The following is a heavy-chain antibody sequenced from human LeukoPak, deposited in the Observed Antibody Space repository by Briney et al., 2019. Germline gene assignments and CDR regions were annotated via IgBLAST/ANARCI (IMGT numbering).Heavy chain of an antibody. J-gene: IGHJ3*02. CDR2: ISSSSTYI. D-gene: IGHD5-24*01. Sequence: GALRLSCAASGFTFSRYSMNWVRQAPGKGLEWVSSISSSSTYIYYADSVKGRFTVSRDNAKNSLYLQMNSLRAEDTAMYYCARVGDGYKNDAFDIWGQGTMVTVSS. CDR3: ARVGDGYKNDAFDI. CDR1: GFTFSRYS. V-gene: IGHV3-21*06.